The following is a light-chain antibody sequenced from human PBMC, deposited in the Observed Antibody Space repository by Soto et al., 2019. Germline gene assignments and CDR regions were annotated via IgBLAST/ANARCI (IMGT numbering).Light chain of an antibody. CDR1: QSISDT. Sequence: EIVMTHSPATLSVSPLGRATLSFRSSQSISDTLALYQQQHGQAPRLLIYGASTRAADMPGMCSGRGAGAEFTLTISILHSEDVAVYCCQKYRSWPRKFGQGTKVDIK. V-gene: IGKV3-15*01. CDR3: QKYRSWPRK. J-gene: IGKJ1*01. CDR2: GAS.